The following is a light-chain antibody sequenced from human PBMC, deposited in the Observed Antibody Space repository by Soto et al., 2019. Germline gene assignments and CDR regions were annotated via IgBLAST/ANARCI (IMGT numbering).Light chain of an antibody. Sequence: QSALTQPASVSGSPGQSITISCTGTSSDVGGYNYVSWYQQHPGKAPKLMIYDVSNRPSGVSNRFSGSKSCNTASLTISGLHADDEADYYCSSYTSTSTTVVFGGGTKLTVL. CDR2: DVS. J-gene: IGLJ3*02. V-gene: IGLV2-14*01. CDR1: SSDVGGYNY. CDR3: SSYTSTSTTVV.